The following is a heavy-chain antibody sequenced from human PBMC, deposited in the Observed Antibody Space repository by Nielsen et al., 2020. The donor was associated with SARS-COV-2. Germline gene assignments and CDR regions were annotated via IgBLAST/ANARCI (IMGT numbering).Heavy chain of an antibody. Sequence: GESLKISCAASGFTFSSYGMHWVRQAPGKGLEWVAVISYDGSNKYYADSVKGRFTISRDNSKNTLYLQMNSLRAEDTAVYYCAREGDALVVPAARGYGMDVWGQGTTVTVSS. V-gene: IGHV3-30*03. CDR3: AREGDALVVPAARGYGMDV. CDR2: ISYDGSNK. D-gene: IGHD2-2*01. CDR1: GFTFSSYG. J-gene: IGHJ6*02.